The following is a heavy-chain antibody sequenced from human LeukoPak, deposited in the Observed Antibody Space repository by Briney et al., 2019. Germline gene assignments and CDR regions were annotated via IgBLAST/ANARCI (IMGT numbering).Heavy chain of an antibody. D-gene: IGHD6-13*01. V-gene: IGHV3-21*01. CDR1: GFTFSNFA. Sequence: GGSLRLSCAASGFTFSNFAMTWVRQAPGKGLEWVSSIVGSSSTYYADSLKGRFTISRDNAKNSLYLQMNSLRAEDTAVYYCARIGAGSSRDYWGQGTLVAVSS. CDR3: ARIGAGSSRDY. J-gene: IGHJ4*02. CDR2: IVGSSST.